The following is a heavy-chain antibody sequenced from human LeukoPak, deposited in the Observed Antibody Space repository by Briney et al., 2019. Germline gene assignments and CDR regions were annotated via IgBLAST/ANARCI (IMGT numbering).Heavy chain of an antibody. CDR3: ARDSGTTGEVKFDP. D-gene: IGHD3-10*01. CDR1: GGSIDSY. V-gene: IGHV4-4*07. J-gene: IGHJ5*02. CDR2: ISGSGTI. Sequence: SETLSLTCTVSGGSIDSYWSWIRQPAGKGLEWIGRISGSGTITYNPALQSRLSISIDTSKNQFSLKLMSVTAADTAVYYCARDSGTTGEVKFDPWGQGTLVTVSS.